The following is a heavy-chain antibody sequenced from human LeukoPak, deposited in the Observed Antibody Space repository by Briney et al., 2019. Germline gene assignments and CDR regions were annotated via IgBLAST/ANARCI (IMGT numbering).Heavy chain of an antibody. V-gene: IGHV1-46*01. Sequence: ASVKVSCKASGYTFTSYYMHWVRQAPGQGLGWMGIINPSGGSTSYAQKFQGRVTMTRDTSTSTVYMELSSLRSEDTAVYYCARGVVVPAAKGTDWFDPWGQGTLVTVSS. CDR2: INPSGGST. J-gene: IGHJ5*02. CDR3: ARGVVVPAAKGTDWFDP. D-gene: IGHD2-2*01. CDR1: GYTFTSYY.